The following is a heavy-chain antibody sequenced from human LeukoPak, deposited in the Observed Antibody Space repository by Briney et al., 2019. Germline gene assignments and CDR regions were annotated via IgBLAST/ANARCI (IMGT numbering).Heavy chain of an antibody. J-gene: IGHJ4*02. CDR1: GDSSTGYY. CDR3: ARSRGGNNYHFDY. Sequence: ASVKVSCMPSGDSSTGYYMRSGPVALGPGLECRGWINPNSGVTEYAQKFPGRVTMTRDTSISTGYSELGRLGSDDTAVYYCARSRGGNNYHFDYWGQGTLVTVSS. V-gene: IGHV1-2*02. D-gene: IGHD1-26*01. CDR2: INPNSGVT.